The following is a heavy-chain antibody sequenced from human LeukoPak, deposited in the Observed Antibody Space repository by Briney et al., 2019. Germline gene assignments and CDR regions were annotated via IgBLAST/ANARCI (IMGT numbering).Heavy chain of an antibody. D-gene: IGHD1/OR15-1a*01. V-gene: IGHV3-66*01. J-gene: IGHJ4*02. CDR2: VYSGGST. CDR3: ARDPPTIIIDPNG. CDR1: GFIVTNNY. Sequence: GGSLRPSCTASGFIVTNNYINWVRQAPGKGLEWVSLVYSGGSTYYADSVKGRFTISRDNSKNMVYLQMNSLRAEDTAMYYCARDPPTIIIDPNGWGQGTLVHVSS.